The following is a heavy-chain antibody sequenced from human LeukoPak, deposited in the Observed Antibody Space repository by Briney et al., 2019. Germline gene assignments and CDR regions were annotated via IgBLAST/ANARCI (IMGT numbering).Heavy chain of an antibody. J-gene: IGHJ4*02. D-gene: IGHD6-13*01. V-gene: IGHV4-34*01. CDR1: GGSFSFHY. CDR2: INHSGSP. Sequence: SETLSLTCAVYGGSFSFHYWSWIRQPPGKGLEWIGEINHSGSPNYNPSLKSRVTISVDTSRNQFSLNLRSVTAADTAVYYCARPPTLGYSTSWRYYFDYWGQGTLVTVSS. CDR3: ARPPTLGYSTSWRYYFDY.